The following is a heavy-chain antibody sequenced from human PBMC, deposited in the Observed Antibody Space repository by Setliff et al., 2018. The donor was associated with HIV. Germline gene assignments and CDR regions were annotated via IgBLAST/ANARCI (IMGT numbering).Heavy chain of an antibody. J-gene: IGHJ5*02. V-gene: IGHV4-39*01. Sequence: PSETLSLTCTVSGGSISSGAYYWTWIRQHPGKGLEWIGSIYFTGDSYYDPSLKSRVTTSVDTSNNQFSLILSPVTAADTAVYYCAGSIVVVTAAPLTWGQGTLVTVSS. CDR1: GGSISSGAYY. CDR3: AGSIVVVTAAPLT. D-gene: IGHD2-21*02. CDR2: IYFTGDS.